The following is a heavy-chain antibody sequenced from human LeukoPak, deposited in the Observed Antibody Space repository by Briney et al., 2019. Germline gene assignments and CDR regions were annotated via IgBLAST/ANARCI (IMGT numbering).Heavy chain of an antibody. Sequence: PGGSLRLSCAASGFTFSSYAMSWVRHAPGKGLEWVSAISGSGGTTYYADSVKGRFTISRDNSKNTLYLQMNSLRAEDTAVYYCAKVRYDILTGYLDYWGQGTLVTVSS. CDR3: AKVRYDILTGYLDY. J-gene: IGHJ4*02. CDR1: GFTFSSYA. CDR2: ISGSGGTT. V-gene: IGHV3-23*01. D-gene: IGHD3-9*01.